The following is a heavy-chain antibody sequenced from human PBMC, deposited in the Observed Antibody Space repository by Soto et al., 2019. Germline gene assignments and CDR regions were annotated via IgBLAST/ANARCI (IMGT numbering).Heavy chain of an antibody. CDR2: ISSSGSTI. CDR3: ARFAMGDGYSSSWLKKYYYYYGMDV. J-gene: IGHJ6*02. D-gene: IGHD6-13*01. V-gene: IGHV3-11*01. Sequence: GGSLRLSCAASGFTFSDYYMSWIRQAPGKGLEWVSYISSSGSTICYADSVKGRFTISRDNAKNSLYLQMNSLRAEDTAVYYCARFAMGDGYSSSWLKKYYYYYGMDVWGQGTTVTVSS. CDR1: GFTFSDYY.